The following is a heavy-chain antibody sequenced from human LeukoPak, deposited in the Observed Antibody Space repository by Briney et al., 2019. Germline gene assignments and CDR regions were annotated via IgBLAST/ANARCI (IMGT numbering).Heavy chain of an antibody. Sequence: SETLSLTCTVSRGSISGYYWSWIRQPPGKGLEWIGYIYYSGSTNYNPSLKSRVTISIDTSKKQFSLKLSSVTAADTAVYYCARVDYGNPSYWGQGTLVTVSS. V-gene: IGHV4-59*01. CDR3: ARVDYGNPSY. CDR2: IYYSGST. D-gene: IGHD4-11*01. CDR1: RGSISGYY. J-gene: IGHJ4*02.